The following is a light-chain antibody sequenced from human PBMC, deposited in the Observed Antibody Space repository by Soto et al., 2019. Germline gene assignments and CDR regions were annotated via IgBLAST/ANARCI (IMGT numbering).Light chain of an antibody. V-gene: IGKV1-5*01. CDR2: DAS. Sequence: DIQMTQSPSTLSASVGDRVTITCRASQSISSWLAWYQQKPGKAPKLLIYDASSLESGVPSRFSGSGSGTECTLTISSLQPDDFATYYCQQYNSWRTFGGGTKVEIK. CDR1: QSISSW. J-gene: IGKJ4*01. CDR3: QQYNSWRT.